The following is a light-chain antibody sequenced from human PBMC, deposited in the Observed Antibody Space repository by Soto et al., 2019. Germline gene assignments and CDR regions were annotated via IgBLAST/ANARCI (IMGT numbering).Light chain of an antibody. Sequence: EIVMTQSPATLSVSPGERATLSCRASQSISSNLAWYQQRPGQAPRLLIYAASTRATDVPARFSGSGSGTEFTLTVSSLQSEDFAVYFCQQYGNSVYTFGQGTKLEI. CDR1: QSISSN. J-gene: IGKJ2*01. CDR3: QQYGNSVYT. CDR2: AAS. V-gene: IGKV3-15*01.